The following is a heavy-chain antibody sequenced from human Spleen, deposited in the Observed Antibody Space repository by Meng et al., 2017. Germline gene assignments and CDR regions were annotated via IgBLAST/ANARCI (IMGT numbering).Heavy chain of an antibody. CDR3: ARGPIIGLTGTVSGWLDP. CDR2: IYHNGDT. D-gene: IGHD1-14*01. Sequence: GSLRLSCTVSDDSISSYYWNWIRQPPGKGLEWIGFIYHNGDTNYNPSLKSRVTISVDTSKNQFSLKLVSVTAADTAVYYCARGPIIGLTGTVSGWLDPWGQGTLVTVSS. J-gene: IGHJ5*02. CDR1: DDSISSYY. V-gene: IGHV4-59*01.